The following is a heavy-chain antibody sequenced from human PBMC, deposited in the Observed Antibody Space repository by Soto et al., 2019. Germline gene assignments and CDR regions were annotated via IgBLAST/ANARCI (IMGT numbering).Heavy chain of an antibody. CDR2: INPSGGST. CDR3: ARVKGGGYDYLIY. CDR1: GYTFTSYD. D-gene: IGHD5-12*01. Sequence: ASVKVSCKASGYTFTSYDINWVRQAPGQGLEWMGIINPSGGSTSYAQKFQGRVTMTRDTSTSTVYMELSSLRSEDTAVYYCARVKGGGYDYLIYWGQGTLVTVSS. V-gene: IGHV1-46*03. J-gene: IGHJ4*02.